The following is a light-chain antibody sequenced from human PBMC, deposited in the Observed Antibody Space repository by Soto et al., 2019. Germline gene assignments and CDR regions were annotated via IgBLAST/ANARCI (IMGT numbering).Light chain of an antibody. J-gene: IGKJ2*01. CDR2: AAS. CDR3: QQLNSYPPYT. V-gene: IGKV1-9*01. Sequence: DIQLTQSPSFLSASVGDRVTITCRASQDISSYLAWYQQRPGKAPKLLIYAASTLQSGVPSRFSGSRSGTEFTLTISRLQPEDFATYYCQQLNSYPPYTFGQGTKLEIK. CDR1: QDISSY.